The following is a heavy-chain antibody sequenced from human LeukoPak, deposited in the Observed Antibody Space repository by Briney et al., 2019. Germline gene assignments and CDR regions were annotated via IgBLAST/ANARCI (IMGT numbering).Heavy chain of an antibody. V-gene: IGHV4-31*03. Sequence: PADTLSLTCTVSGGSISSGGYYWSWIRQHPGKGLEWIGYIYYSGSTYHNPSLKSRVTISVDTSKNQFSLKLSSVTAADTAVYYCARGRGPATVTIFDYWGQGTLVTAS. CDR2: IYYSGST. D-gene: IGHD4-17*01. CDR1: GGSISSGGYY. CDR3: ARGRGPATVTIFDY. J-gene: IGHJ4*02.